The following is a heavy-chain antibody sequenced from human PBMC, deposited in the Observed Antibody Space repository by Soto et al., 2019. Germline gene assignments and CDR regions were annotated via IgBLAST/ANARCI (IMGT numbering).Heavy chain of an antibody. V-gene: IGHV3-30*18. J-gene: IGHJ4*02. CDR1: GFTFSSYG. CDR2: ISYDGSNQ. CDR3: AKGPSFAYYYDFL. D-gene: IGHD3-22*01. Sequence: GGSLRLSCAASGFTFSSYGMHWVRQAPGTGLEWVAVISYDGSNQYYADSVKCRFTISRDNSKNTLYLQMNSLRAEDTAVYYCAKGPSFAYYYDFLWGQGTLVTVSS.